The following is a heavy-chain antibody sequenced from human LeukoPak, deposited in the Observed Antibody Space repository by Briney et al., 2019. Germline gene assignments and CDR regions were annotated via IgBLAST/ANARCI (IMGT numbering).Heavy chain of an antibody. CDR2: IYSSGST. Sequence: PSETLSLTCTVSGGSISSGSYYWSWIRQPAGKGLEWIGRIYSSGSTNYNPSLKSRVTISLDTSKNQFSLKLSSVTAADTAVFSCALQPWGEDVAPDFYYDLDIWGKGTMVTVSS. CDR1: GGSISSGSYY. J-gene: IGHJ6*03. CDR3: ALQPWGEDVAPDFYYDLDI. D-gene: IGHD3-10*01. V-gene: IGHV4-61*02.